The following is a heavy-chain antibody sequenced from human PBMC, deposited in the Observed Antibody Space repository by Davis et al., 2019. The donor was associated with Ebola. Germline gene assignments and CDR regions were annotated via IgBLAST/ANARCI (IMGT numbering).Heavy chain of an antibody. Sequence: WGSLKTPCRSSGYTFNSYWIGWARQMPGKGLEWMGAIYPGDSDIRYSPSFQGQVTISADRSISTAYLQWSSLKASDTAMYYCARSTMATVPFDYWGQGTLVSVSS. V-gene: IGHV5-51*01. CDR3: ARSTMATVPFDY. CDR2: IYPGDSDI. J-gene: IGHJ4*02. D-gene: IGHD5-24*01. CDR1: GYTFNSYW.